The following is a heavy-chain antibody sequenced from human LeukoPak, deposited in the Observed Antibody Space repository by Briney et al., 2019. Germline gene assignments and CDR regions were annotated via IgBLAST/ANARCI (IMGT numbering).Heavy chain of an antibody. CDR3: ATQRSGWHYFDY. Sequence: PGGSLRLSCAASGFTFSNYAMSWVRQAPGKGLEWVSSISSSGSSTYYADSVKGRFTISRDSSKNTLFLQMNSLRAEDTAVYYCATQRSGWHYFDYWGQGTLVTVSS. V-gene: IGHV3-23*01. CDR2: ISSSGSST. J-gene: IGHJ4*02. D-gene: IGHD6-19*01. CDR1: GFTFSNYA.